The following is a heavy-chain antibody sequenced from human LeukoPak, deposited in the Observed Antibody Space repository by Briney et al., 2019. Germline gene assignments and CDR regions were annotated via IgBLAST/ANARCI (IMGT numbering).Heavy chain of an antibody. V-gene: IGHV3-30*01. J-gene: IGHJ5*02. CDR1: GFIFRSYP. CDR2: VSYDGSGE. Sequence: PGRSLRLSCAASGFIFRSYPMHWVRQAPGKGLEWVAVVSYDGSGENYADSVNGRFTISRDNSKNTLYLQMNSLRAEDTAVFYCARLDYDTMVRGVIYYWFDPWGQGTLVTVSS. CDR3: ARLDYDTMVRGVIYYWFDP. D-gene: IGHD3-10*01.